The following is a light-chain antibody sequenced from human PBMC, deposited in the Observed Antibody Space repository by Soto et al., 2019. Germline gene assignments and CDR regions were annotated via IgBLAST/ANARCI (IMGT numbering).Light chain of an antibody. CDR3: QQYDNLPPFT. CDR1: QDISNY. CDR2: DAS. J-gene: IGKJ2*01. Sequence: DIQMTQSPSSLSASVGDRVTITCQASQDISNYLNWYQQKPGKAPKLLIYDASNLETGVPSRFSGSGSWTDYTFTISSLQPEDIVAYYCQQYDNLPPFTFGQGTKLEIK. V-gene: IGKV1-33*01.